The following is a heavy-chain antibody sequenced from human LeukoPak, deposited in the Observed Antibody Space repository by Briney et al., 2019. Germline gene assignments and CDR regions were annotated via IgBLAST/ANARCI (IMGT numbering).Heavy chain of an antibody. D-gene: IGHD3-3*01. V-gene: IGHV4-59*12. J-gene: IGHJ5*02. CDR3: ARAEKSDYYDFWSGYPSSWFDP. Sequence: TSETLSLTCTVSGGSISSYYWSWIRQPPGKGLEWIGSIYYSGSTNYNPSLKSRVTISVDTSKNQFSLKLSSVTAADTAVYYCARAEKSDYYDFWSGYPSSWFDPWGQGTLVTVSS. CDR1: GGSISSYY. CDR2: IYYSGST.